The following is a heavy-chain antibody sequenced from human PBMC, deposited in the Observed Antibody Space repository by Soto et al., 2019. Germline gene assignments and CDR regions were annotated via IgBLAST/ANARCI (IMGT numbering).Heavy chain of an antibody. J-gene: IGHJ3*02. CDR2: ISAYNGNT. V-gene: IGHV1-18*01. D-gene: IGHD6-19*01. CDR1: GYTFTSYG. CDR3: ARDGWAQWLVLSNAFDI. Sequence: QVQLVQSGAEVKKPGASVKVSCKASGYTFTSYGISWVRQAPGQGLEWMGWISAYNGNTNYAQKLQGRVTMTTDTSTSTAYMELRSMRSDETDVYYCARDGWAQWLVLSNAFDIWGQGTMVTVSS.